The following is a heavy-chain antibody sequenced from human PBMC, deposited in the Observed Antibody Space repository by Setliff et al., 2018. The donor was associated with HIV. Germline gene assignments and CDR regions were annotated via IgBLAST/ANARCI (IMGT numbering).Heavy chain of an antibody. CDR3: ARDRHSSGLGSYGP. D-gene: IGHD3-10*01. Sequence: PSETLSLTCAVSGDSIGTYSWHWLRQPPGKGLEWIGYIYGSGSTGYNPSLTSRVTTSTDTPNNRFALKLTSVTAADTAVYYCARDRHSSGLGSYGPWGPGTLVTVSS. CDR1: GDSIGTYS. V-gene: IGHV4-4*09. CDR2: IYGSGST. J-gene: IGHJ5*02.